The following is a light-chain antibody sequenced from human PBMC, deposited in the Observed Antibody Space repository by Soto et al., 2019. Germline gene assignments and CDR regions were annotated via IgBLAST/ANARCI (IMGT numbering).Light chain of an antibody. V-gene: IGKV1-39*01. CDR3: QQSYTLPLT. Sequence: DIQLTQSPSSLSASVGDRVTINCRASQSIHTYLNWYQQRPGKAPMLLIYAASTLQTGVPSRFSGSGSGTDFNLTVSSLQPEDFATYLCQQSYTLPLTFGGGTKVEIK. J-gene: IGKJ4*01. CDR2: AAS. CDR1: QSIHTY.